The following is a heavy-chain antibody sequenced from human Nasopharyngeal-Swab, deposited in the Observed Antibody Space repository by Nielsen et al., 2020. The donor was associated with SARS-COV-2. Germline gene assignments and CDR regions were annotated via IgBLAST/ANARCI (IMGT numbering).Heavy chain of an antibody. CDR3: ARGGYSSGYEVDY. J-gene: IGHJ4*02. CDR1: GFTFSSYA. V-gene: IGHV3-30-3*01. CDR2: ISYDGSNK. D-gene: IGHD6-19*01. Sequence: GESLKISCAASGFTFSSYAMHWVRQAPGKGLEWVAVISYDGSNKYYADSAKGRFTISRDNSKNTLYLQMNSLRAEDTAVYYCARGGYSSGYEVDYWGQGTLVTVSS.